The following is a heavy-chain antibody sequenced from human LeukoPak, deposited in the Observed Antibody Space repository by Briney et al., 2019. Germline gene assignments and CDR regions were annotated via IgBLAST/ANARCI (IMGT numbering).Heavy chain of an antibody. J-gene: IGHJ6*02. Sequence: KTSQTLSLTCTVSGGSISSGSYYWSWIRQPAGKGLEWIGRIYTSGGTNYNPSLKSRVTISVDTSKNQFSLKLSSVTAADTAVYYCARCENYYGMDVWGQGTTVTVSS. CDR1: GGSISSGSYY. CDR3: ARCENYYGMDV. CDR2: IYTSGGT. V-gene: IGHV4-61*02.